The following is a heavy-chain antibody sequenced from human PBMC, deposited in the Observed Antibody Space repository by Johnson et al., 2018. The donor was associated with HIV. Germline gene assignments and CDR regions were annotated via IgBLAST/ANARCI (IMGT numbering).Heavy chain of an antibody. CDR1: GFTFSSSW. CDR2: INSDGSTT. J-gene: IGHJ3*02. Sequence: VQLVESGGGLVQPGGSLRLSCAASGFTFSSSWMNWVRQAPGKGLVWVSRINSDGSTTSYADSVKGRFTISRDNSKNTLFLQMNSLRAEDTAVYYCARDPAAAALRAFDIWGQGTMVTVSS. D-gene: IGHD6-13*01. CDR3: ARDPAAAALRAFDI. V-gene: IGHV3-74*01.